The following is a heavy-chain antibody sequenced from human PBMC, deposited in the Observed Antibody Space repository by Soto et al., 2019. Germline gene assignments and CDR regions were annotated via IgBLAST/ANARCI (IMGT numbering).Heavy chain of an antibody. Sequence: GGSLRLSCAASGFTFSDHYMDWVRQAPGKGLEWVGRTRNKANSYTTEYAASVKGRFTISRDDSKNSLYLQMNSLKTEDTAVYYCARASIVVVPAARRKDAFDIWGQGTMVTGSS. CDR1: GFTFSDHY. CDR2: TRNKANSYTT. D-gene: IGHD2-2*01. J-gene: IGHJ3*02. CDR3: ARASIVVVPAARRKDAFDI. V-gene: IGHV3-72*01.